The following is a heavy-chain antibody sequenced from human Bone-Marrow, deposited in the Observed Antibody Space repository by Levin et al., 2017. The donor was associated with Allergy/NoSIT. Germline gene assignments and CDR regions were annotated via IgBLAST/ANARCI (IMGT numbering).Heavy chain of an antibody. CDR3: ATGDSDFDH. J-gene: IGHJ4*02. Sequence: SSQTLSLTCTVSGGSISNYYWSWIRQPAGKGLEWIGRIYISGTTDYNPFLKSRVTMSVDKSKNQFSLKLTSVTAADTAVYYCATGDSDFDHWGQGTLVTVSS. V-gene: IGHV4-4*07. CDR1: GGSISNYY. CDR2: IYISGTT. D-gene: IGHD2-21*02.